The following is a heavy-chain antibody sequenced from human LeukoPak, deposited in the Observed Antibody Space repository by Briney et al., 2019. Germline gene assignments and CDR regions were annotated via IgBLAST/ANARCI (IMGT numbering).Heavy chain of an antibody. J-gene: IGHJ5*01. D-gene: IGHD1-7*01. CDR1: GYSFTSYD. CDR3: VRSMTNYFDS. V-gene: IGHV1-8*01. CDR2: MNPNSGNT. Sequence: GASVKVSCKASGYSFTSYDINWVRQATGQGLEWMGWMNPNSGNTAYAQTFQGRVTTTRDISISTAYMELSSLRSEDTAVYYCVRSMTNYFDSWGQGTLVTVSS.